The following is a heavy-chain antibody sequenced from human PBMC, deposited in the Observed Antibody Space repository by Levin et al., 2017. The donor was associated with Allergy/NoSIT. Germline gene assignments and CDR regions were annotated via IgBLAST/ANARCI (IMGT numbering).Heavy chain of an antibody. V-gene: IGHV4-59*01. J-gene: IGHJ6*02. CDR1: GGSISSYY. CDR3: ARGGTIFGVVRYYAMDV. Sequence: ASETLSLTCTVSGGSISSYYWSWIRQPPGKGLEWIGYIYYSGRTNYNPSLKSRVTISVDTSKNQFSLKVSSVTAADTAVYYCARGGTIFGVVRYYAMDVWGQGTTVTVSS. D-gene: IGHD3-3*01. CDR2: IYYSGRT.